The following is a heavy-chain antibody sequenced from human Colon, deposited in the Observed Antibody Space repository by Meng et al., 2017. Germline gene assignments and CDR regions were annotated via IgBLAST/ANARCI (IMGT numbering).Heavy chain of an antibody. J-gene: IGHJ3*02. Sequence: SDTLSSTVTALGYSISSGYYWGWIRRPPGKGLEWIATIYYSGITYYNPSLKSRVTISVDTSKNHFSLRLSSVTAADTAMYYCARRWSSGASFRAFDIWGQGTMVTVSS. V-gene: IGHV4-38-2*02. D-gene: IGHD2-15*01. CDR3: ARRWSSGASFRAFDI. CDR1: GYSISSGYY. CDR2: IYYSGIT.